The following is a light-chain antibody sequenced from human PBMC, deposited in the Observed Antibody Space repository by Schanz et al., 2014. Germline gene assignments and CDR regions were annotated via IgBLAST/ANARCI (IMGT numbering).Light chain of an antibody. V-gene: IGKV3D-20*02. Sequence: ENVLTQSPGTLSLSPGERATLSCRASESLNSRFLAWYQQKPGQAPRLLIYDASNRATGIPARFSGSGSGTDFTLTISSLQSEDFAVYYCQQCISWPWTFGQGTKVETK. CDR2: DAS. CDR3: QQCISWPWT. CDR1: ESLNSRF. J-gene: IGKJ1*01.